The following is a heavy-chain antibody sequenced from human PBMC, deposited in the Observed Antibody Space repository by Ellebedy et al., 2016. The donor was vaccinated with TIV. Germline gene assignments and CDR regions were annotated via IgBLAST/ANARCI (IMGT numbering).Heavy chain of an antibody. Sequence: GESLKISXAASQFTFRNYAMSWVRQAPGRGLEWVSTISGSGGSTYYTDYVKGRFTISRDNSKNTLYLQMSSLRAEDTAVYYCVTRQQTVTTNWGAFDIWGQGTVVIVSS. V-gene: IGHV3-23*01. CDR2: ISGSGGST. D-gene: IGHD4-17*01. J-gene: IGHJ3*02. CDR1: QFTFRNYA. CDR3: VTRQQTVTTNWGAFDI.